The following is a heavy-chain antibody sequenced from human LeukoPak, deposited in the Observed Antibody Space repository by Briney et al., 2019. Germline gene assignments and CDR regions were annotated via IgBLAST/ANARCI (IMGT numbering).Heavy chain of an antibody. D-gene: IGHD7-27*01. CDR3: AAEGGEREFDY. CDR2: ISGSGGST. J-gene: IGHJ4*02. V-gene: IGHV3-23*01. CDR1: GFTFSSYA. Sequence: GGSLRLSCAASGFTFSSYAMSWVRQAPGKGLEWVSAISGSGGSTYYADSVKGRFTISRDNSKNTLYLQMNTLRSEDTAVYYCAAEGGEREFDYWGQGTLVTVSS.